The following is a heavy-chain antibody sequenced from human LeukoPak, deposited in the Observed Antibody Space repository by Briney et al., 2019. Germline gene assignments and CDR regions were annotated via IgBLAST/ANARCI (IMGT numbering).Heavy chain of an antibody. D-gene: IGHD6-13*01. V-gene: IGHV3-21*01. J-gene: IGHJ4*02. CDR2: ISSSSSYI. Sequence: GGSLRLSCAASGFTFSSYSMNWVRQAPGKGLEWVSSISSSSSYIYYADSVKGRLTISRDNAKNSLYLQMNSLRAEDTAVYYCARSGDSSSWYGDYWGQGTLVTVSS. CDR1: GFTFSSYS. CDR3: ARSGDSSSWYGDY.